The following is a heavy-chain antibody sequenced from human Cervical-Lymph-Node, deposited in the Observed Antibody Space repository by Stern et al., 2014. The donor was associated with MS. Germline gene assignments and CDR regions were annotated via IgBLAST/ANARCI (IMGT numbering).Heavy chain of an antibody. J-gene: IGHJ4*02. V-gene: IGHV3-53*01. CDR1: GFTVSSNY. CDR2: IHSGGYT. D-gene: IGHD3-9*01. CDR3: VRDHYDILTGYYIDY. Sequence: EVQLVESGGGLTQPGGSLRLSCATSGFTVSSNYISWARQAPGKGLEWVSVIHSGGYTSYVDSVKGRFTISRDNSKNTLYLQMNSLRAEDTAVYYCVRDHYDILTGYYIDYWGQGTLVTVSS.